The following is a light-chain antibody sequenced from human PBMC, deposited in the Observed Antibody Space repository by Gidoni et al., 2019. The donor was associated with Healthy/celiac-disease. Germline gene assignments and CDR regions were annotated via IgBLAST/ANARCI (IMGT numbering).Light chain of an antibody. CDR1: QSVDSNY. CDR3: QQYGSSPYT. Sequence: EIVFTQSPGTLSLSPGERATLSCRASQSVDSNYLAWYQQKPGQAPRLLIYGASSRATGIPDRFSGSGSGTDFTLTISRLEPEDFAVYYCQQYGSSPYTFGQGTKLEIK. V-gene: IGKV3-20*01. CDR2: GAS. J-gene: IGKJ2*01.